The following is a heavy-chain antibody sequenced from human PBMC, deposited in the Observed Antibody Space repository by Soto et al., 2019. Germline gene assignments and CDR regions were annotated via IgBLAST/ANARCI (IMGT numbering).Heavy chain of an antibody. J-gene: IGHJ4*02. V-gene: IGHV3-30*18. CDR1: GFTFSSYG. Sequence: QVQLVESGGGVVQPGRSLRLSCAASGFTFSSYGMHWVRQAPGKGLEWVAVISYDGSNKYYADSVKGRFTISRDNSKNTLYLQMNSLRAEDTAVYYCAKDGRGYSLDSFDYWGQGTLVTVSS. D-gene: IGHD5-18*01. CDR3: AKDGRGYSLDSFDY. CDR2: ISYDGSNK.